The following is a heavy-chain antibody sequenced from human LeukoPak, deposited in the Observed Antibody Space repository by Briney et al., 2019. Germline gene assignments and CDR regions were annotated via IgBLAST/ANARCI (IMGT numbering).Heavy chain of an antibody. Sequence: SETLSLTCAVSGGSISSSAWWSWVRQRPGKGLEWIGEVYHSGSTNYNSFLKSRVTISVDKSKNQFSLKLTSATAADTAVYYCARDLGSSWFEPLDYWGQGILVIVSS. J-gene: IGHJ4*02. V-gene: IGHV4-4*02. CDR2: VYHSGST. CDR1: GGSISSSAW. D-gene: IGHD6-13*01. CDR3: ARDLGSSWFEPLDY.